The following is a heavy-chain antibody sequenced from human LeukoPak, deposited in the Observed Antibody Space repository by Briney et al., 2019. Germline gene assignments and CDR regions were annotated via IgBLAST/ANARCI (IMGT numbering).Heavy chain of an antibody. CDR1: GFTFSSYW. CDR2: IKQDGSEK. J-gene: IGHJ5*02. Sequence: GGSLRLSCAASGFTFSSYWMSWVRQAPGKGLEWVANIKQDGSEKYYVGSVKGRFTISRDNAKNSLYLQMNSLRAEDTAVYYCATHDFWSGYMNWFDPWGQGTLVTVSS. CDR3: ATHDFWSGYMNWFDP. D-gene: IGHD3-3*01. V-gene: IGHV3-7*01.